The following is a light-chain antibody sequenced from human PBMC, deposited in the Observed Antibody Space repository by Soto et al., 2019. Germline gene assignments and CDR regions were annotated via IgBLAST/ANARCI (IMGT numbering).Light chain of an antibody. V-gene: IGLV2-8*01. CDR2: EVS. J-gene: IGLJ1*01. CDR3: SSYAGSNTYV. CDR1: SSDVGVYNY. Sequence: QSALTRTPSASGSPGQSVTLSCTGTSSDVGVYNYVSWYQQHPGKAPKLMIYEVSKRPSGVPDRFSGSKSGNTASLTVSGLQAEDEADYYCSSYAGSNTYVFGTGTKVTVL.